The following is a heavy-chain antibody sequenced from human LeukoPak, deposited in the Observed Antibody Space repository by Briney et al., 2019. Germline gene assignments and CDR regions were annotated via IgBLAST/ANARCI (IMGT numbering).Heavy chain of an antibody. J-gene: IGHJ3*01. Sequence: PGGSLRLSCAASGFTVSSNYMSWVRQAPGKGLEWVSVIYTASSTYYADSVKGRFTISRDNSKNALYLQMNSLRAEDTAVYYCARGGTRVAFDFWGQGTMVTVSS. CDR1: GFTVSSNY. CDR2: IYTASST. D-gene: IGHD3-16*01. CDR3: ARGGTRVAFDF. V-gene: IGHV3-66*01.